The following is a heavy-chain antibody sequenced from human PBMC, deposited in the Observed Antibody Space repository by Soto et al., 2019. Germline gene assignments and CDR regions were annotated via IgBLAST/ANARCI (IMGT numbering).Heavy chain of an antibody. Sequence: QVQLVQSGAEVKKPGSSVKVSCKASGGTFSSYAISWVRQAPGQGLEWMGGIIPIFGTANYAQKFQGRVTITADEATSTAYMELSSLRSEDTAVYYFAILPRGYSYVLEDYWGQGTLVTVSS. V-gene: IGHV1-69*12. CDR2: IIPIFGTA. J-gene: IGHJ4*02. D-gene: IGHD5-18*01. CDR1: GGTFSSYA. CDR3: AILPRGYSYVLEDY.